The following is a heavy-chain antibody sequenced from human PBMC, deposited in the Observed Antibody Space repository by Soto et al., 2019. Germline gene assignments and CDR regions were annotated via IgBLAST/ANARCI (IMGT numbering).Heavy chain of an antibody. J-gene: IGHJ4*02. Sequence: QITLKESGPPLVRPAQPLTLTCAFAGFSLTTTHMGVAWIRQPPGQALEWLALIYWDDDKRYSPSLKHRLAISKDTSRNRVVLTITNMNPEDTGTYFCAHAGDYDLLSFDHCGPGTLVTVSS. CDR1: GFSLTTTHMG. V-gene: IGHV2-5*02. CDR2: IYWDDDK. CDR3: AHAGDYDLLSFDH. D-gene: IGHD4-17*01.